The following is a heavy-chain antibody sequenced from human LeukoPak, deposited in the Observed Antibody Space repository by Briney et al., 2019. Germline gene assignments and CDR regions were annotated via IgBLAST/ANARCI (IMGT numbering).Heavy chain of an antibody. V-gene: IGHV1-3*01. CDR2: NNAGNGYT. CDR1: GYTFTNYV. CDR3: ARDDCGATCYPGGY. D-gene: IGHD2-21*01. J-gene: IGHJ4*02. Sequence: GASVKVSCKASGYTFTNYVVQWGRQAPGQRPEWMGWNNAGNGYTKYSQNFQGRVTITRDTSASTAYMELRSLTSEDTALYYCARDDCGATCYPGGYWGQGTLVTASS.